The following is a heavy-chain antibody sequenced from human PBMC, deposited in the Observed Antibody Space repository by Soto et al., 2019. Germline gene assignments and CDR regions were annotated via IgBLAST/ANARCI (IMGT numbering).Heavy chain of an antibody. Sequence: SVKVSCKASGGTFSSYAISWVRQAPGQGLEWMGGIIPISGTANYAQKFQGRVTITADKSTSTAYMELSSLRSEDTAVYYCARVVSGSYYYYYGMDVWGQGTTVTVSS. CDR2: IIPISGTA. J-gene: IGHJ6*02. V-gene: IGHV1-69*06. D-gene: IGHD3-10*01. CDR3: ARVVSGSYYYYYGMDV. CDR1: GGTFSSYA.